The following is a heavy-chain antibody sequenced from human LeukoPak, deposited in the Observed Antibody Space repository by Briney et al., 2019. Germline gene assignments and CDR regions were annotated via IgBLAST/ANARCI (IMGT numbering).Heavy chain of an antibody. CDR3: ARWEVRLNAFEM. D-gene: IGHD3-10*01. CDR1: GGSISSYY. J-gene: IGHJ3*02. CDR2: IYYSGST. Sequence: SETLSLTCTVSGGSISSYYWSWIRQPPGKGLEWIGSIYYSGSTYYNPSLKSRVTISVDTSKNQFSLKLSSVTAADTAVYYCARWEVRLNAFEMWGQGTMVTVSS. V-gene: IGHV4-59*12.